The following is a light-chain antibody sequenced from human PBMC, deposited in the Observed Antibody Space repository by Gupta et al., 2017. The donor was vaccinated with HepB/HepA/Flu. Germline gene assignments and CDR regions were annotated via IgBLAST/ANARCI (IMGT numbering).Light chain of an antibody. J-gene: IGLJ3*02. V-gene: IGLV2-14*01. CDR1: GSDLGNNNY. CDR3: SSYTSSRWV. CDR2: NVS. Sequence: QSALTQPAPVSGSPGKSTTISCTGTGSDLGNNNYLSWYQQLPGKAPKVIIYNVSNRPSWVSNRFSGSKSDNTASLTISGLQADDEADYYCSSYTSSRWVFGGGTKLTVL.